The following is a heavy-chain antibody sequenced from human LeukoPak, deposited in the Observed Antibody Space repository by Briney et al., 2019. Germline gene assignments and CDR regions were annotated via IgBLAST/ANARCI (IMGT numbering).Heavy chain of an antibody. J-gene: IGHJ4*02. D-gene: IGHD5-24*01. CDR2: ISSSSSYI. V-gene: IGHV3-21*01. CDR3: AKGKWIDGYNGGY. CDR1: GFTFSSYS. Sequence: GGSLRLSCAASGFTFSSYSMNWVRQAPGKGLEWVSSISSSSSYIYYADSVKGRFTISRDNAKNSLYLQMNSLRAEDTAVYYCAKGKWIDGYNGGYWGQGTLVTVSS.